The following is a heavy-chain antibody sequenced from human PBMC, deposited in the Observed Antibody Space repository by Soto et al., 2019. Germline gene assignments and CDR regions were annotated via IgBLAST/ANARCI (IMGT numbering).Heavy chain of an antibody. CDR3: ATGPGYYYGSGSYDSYFDY. CDR1: GYTLTELS. D-gene: IGHD3-10*01. V-gene: IGHV1-24*01. J-gene: IGHJ4*02. CDR2: FDPEDGET. Sequence: QVQLVQSGAEVKKPGASVKVSCKVSGYTLTELSMHWVRQAPGKGLEWMGGFDPEDGETIYAQKFQGRVTMTEDTSTDTAYMELSSLRSEDTAVYYCATGPGYYYGSGSYDSYFDYWGQGTLVTVSS.